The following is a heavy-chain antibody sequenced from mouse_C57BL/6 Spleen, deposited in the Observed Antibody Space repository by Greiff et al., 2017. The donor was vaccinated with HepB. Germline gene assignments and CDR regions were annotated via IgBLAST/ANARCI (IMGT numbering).Heavy chain of an antibody. CDR2: ISNLAYSI. J-gene: IGHJ3*01. CDR1: GFTFSDYG. V-gene: IGHV5-15*01. CDR3: ARGGLKGYGFAY. Sequence: EVKVVESGGGLVQPGGSLKLSCAASGFTFSDYGLAWVRQAPRKGPEWVAFISNLAYSIYYADTVTGRFTISRENAKNTLYLEMSSLRSEDTAMYYCARGGLKGYGFAYWGQGTLVTVAA. D-gene: IGHD1-3*01.